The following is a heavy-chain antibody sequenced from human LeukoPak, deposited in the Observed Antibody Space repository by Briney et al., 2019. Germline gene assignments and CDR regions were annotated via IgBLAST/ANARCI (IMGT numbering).Heavy chain of an antibody. CDR1: GGSISSYY. CDR3: ARQDRGRGWYVYYFDY. Sequence: SETLSLTCTVSGGSISSYYWSWIRQPPGKGLEWIGYIYYSGSTNYNPSLKSRVTISVDTSKNQFSLKLSSVTAADTAVYYCARQDRGRGWYVYYFDYWGQGTLVTVSS. CDR2: IYYSGST. D-gene: IGHD6-19*01. J-gene: IGHJ4*02. V-gene: IGHV4-59*08.